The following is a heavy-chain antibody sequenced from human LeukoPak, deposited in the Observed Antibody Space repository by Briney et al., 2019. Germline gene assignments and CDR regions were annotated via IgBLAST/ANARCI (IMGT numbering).Heavy chain of an antibody. J-gene: IGHJ5*02. V-gene: IGHV7-4-1*02. CDR3: ARVKRIVGANWFDP. D-gene: IGHD1-26*01. CDR1: GYTFTSYA. Sequence: ASVKVSCKASGYTFTSYAMNWVRQAPGQGLEWMGWINTNTGNPTYAQGFTGRFVFSLDTSVSTAYLQISSLKAEGTAVYYCARVKRIVGANWFDPWGQGTLVTISS. CDR2: INTNTGNP.